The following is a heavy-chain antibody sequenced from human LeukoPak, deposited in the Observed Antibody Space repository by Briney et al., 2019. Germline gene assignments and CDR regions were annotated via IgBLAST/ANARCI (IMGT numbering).Heavy chain of an antibody. CDR1: GYSFADYY. CDR3: ARDRNYGSGSSTTRSPLYYFDY. D-gene: IGHD3-10*01. J-gene: IGHJ4*02. CDR2: INPSGGST. Sequence: ASVKVSCKASGYSFADYYMHWVRQAPGQGLEWMGIINPSGGSTSYAQKFQGRVTMTRDTSTSTVYMELSSLRSEDTAVYYCARDRNYGSGSSTTRSPLYYFDYWGQGTLVTVSS. V-gene: IGHV1-46*01.